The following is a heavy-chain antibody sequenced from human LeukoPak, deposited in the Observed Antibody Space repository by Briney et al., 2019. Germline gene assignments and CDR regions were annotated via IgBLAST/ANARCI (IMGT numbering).Heavy chain of an antibody. CDR1: GFTFSSYA. D-gene: IGHD3-10*01. CDR2: ISGSGGST. V-gene: IGHV3-23*01. Sequence: PGGSLRLSCAASGFTFSSYAMSWVRQAPGKGLEWVSAISGSGGSTYYADSVKGRFTISRDNSKNTPYLQMNSLRAEDTAVYYCAKDRKMVRGEDYWGQGTLVTVSS. CDR3: AKDRKMVRGEDY. J-gene: IGHJ4*02.